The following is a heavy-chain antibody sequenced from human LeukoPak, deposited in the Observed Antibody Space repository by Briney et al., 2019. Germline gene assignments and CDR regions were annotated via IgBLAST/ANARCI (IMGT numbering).Heavy chain of an antibody. D-gene: IGHD3-22*01. CDR1: GDSVSSNSAA. V-gene: IGHV6-1*01. CDR3: ARMYYYDGSSFLDY. CDR2: TYYRSTWYN. Sequence: SQTLSLTCAISGDSVSSNSAAWNWIRQSPSRGLEWLGRTYYRSTWYNDYAISVKSRITINPDTSKNQFSLQLNSVTPEDTAVYFCARMYYYDGSSFLDYWGQGTLVTVSS. J-gene: IGHJ4*02.